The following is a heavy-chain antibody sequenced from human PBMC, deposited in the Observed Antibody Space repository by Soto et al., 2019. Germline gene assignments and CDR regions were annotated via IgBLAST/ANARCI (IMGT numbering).Heavy chain of an antibody. CDR3: ARGSRGYSYLYYFDY. D-gene: IGHD5-18*01. Sequence: GGSLRLSCAASGFTFSDHYMDWVRQAPGKGLEWVGRTRNKANSYTTEYAASVKGRFTISRDDSKNSLYLQMNSLKTEDTAVYYCARGSRGYSYLYYFDYWGQGTLVTVSS. CDR1: GFTFSDHY. V-gene: IGHV3-72*01. CDR2: TRNKANSYTT. J-gene: IGHJ4*02.